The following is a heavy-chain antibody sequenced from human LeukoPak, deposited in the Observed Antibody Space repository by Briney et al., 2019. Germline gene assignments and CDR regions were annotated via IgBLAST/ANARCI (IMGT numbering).Heavy chain of an antibody. CDR1: RGSISSYY. J-gene: IGHJ4*02. CDR2: IYYSGAT. CDR3: AREITLTGYKYGLGFNY. V-gene: IGHV4-59*01. D-gene: IGHD2-15*01. Sequence: NPSETLSLTCTVSRGSISSYYWSWIRQSPGMRLEWIGSIYYSGATVYNPSLKSRVIISADTSNDQFPLRLRSVTAADTAVYYCAREITLTGYKYGLGFNYWGQGTLVTVSS.